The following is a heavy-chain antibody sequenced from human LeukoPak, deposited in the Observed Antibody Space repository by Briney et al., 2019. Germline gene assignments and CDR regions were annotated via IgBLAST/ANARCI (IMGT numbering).Heavy chain of an antibody. CDR1: GYSFTSYW. J-gene: IGHJ6*02. Sequence: GEALRISCKGAGYSFTSYWISWVRQMPGKDLEWMGRIDPSDSYTNYSPSFQGHVTISADKSISTAYLQWSSLKASDTAMYYCATLGPSVTTYYYGMDVWGQGTTVTVSS. CDR3: ATLGPSVTTYYYGMDV. D-gene: IGHD4-17*01. V-gene: IGHV5-10-1*01. CDR2: IDPSDSYT.